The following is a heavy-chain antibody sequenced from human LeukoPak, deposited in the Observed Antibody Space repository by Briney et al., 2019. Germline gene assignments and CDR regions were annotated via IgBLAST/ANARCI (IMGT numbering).Heavy chain of an antibody. CDR2: IYYSGST. V-gene: IGHV4-59*01. D-gene: IGHD6-19*01. J-gene: IGHJ5*02. CDR1: GGSISSYY. Sequence: PSETLSLTCTVSGGSISSYYWSWIRQPPGKGLEWIAYIYYSGSTNYNPSLKSRVTISVDTSKNQFSLKLSSVTAADTAVYYCARASRGYSSGWSNWFDPWGQGTLVTVSS. CDR3: ARASRGYSSGWSNWFDP.